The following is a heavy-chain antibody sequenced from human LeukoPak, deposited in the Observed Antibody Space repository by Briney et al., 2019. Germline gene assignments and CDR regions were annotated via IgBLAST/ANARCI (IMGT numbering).Heavy chain of an antibody. D-gene: IGHD3-3*01. CDR3: AREGGFYRPLDY. Sequence: SETLSLTCDVSGGSFTSTNWWTWVRQPPGKVLYWIGEVHLDGRTNYNPSLKRRLIISVDLPENHISLKLTSVTAADTAVYYCAREGGFYRPLDYSGQGTLVTVSS. V-gene: IGHV4-4*02. J-gene: IGHJ4*02. CDR1: GGSFTSTNW. CDR2: VHLDGRT.